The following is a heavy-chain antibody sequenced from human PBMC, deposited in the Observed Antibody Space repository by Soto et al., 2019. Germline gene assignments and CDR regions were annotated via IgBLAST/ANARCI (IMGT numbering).Heavy chain of an antibody. CDR2: INHSGST. J-gene: IGHJ5*02. V-gene: IGHV4-34*01. CDR3: ARLWNYLFNWFDP. D-gene: IGHD1-7*01. CDR1: GGSFSGYY. Sequence: SETLSLTCAVYGGSFSGYYWSWIRQPPGKGLEWIGEINHSGSTNYNPSLKSRVTISVDTSKNQFSLKLSSVTAADTAVYYCARLWNYLFNWFDPWAQGTLVTVSS.